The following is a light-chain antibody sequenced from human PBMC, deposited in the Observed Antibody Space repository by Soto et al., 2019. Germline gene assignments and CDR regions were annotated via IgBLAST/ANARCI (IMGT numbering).Light chain of an antibody. CDR2: GAS. J-gene: IGKJ1*01. CDR1: QSVGSN. CDR3: QQYNNWPPSWT. Sequence: EIVMTQSPGTLSVSPWERATLSCRASQSVGSNLAWYQQKPGQAPRLRIYGASTRDTGIPARFSGSGSGTEFTLTISSLQSEDFAVYYCQQYNNWPPSWTFGQGTKVDIK. V-gene: IGKV3-15*01.